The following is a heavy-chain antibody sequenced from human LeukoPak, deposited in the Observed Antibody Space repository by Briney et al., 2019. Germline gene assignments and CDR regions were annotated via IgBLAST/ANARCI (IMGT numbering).Heavy chain of an antibody. J-gene: IGHJ6*02. CDR1: GYTFTRYA. CDR3: ARVNDFSRSYYYGMDV. D-gene: IGHD3-3*01. V-gene: IGHV1-3*01. CDR2: INAGNGNT. Sequence: GAPVKVSCKASGYTFTRYAMHWVRQAPGQRLEWMGWINAGNGNTKYSQKFQGRVTIIRDTSAGTAYMELSSLRSEDTAVYYCARVNDFSRSYYYGMDVWGQGTTVTVSS.